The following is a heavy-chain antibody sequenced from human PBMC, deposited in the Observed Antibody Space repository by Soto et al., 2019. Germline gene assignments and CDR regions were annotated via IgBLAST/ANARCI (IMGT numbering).Heavy chain of an antibody. Sequence: QVQLQESGPGLVKPSQTLSLTCTVSGGSISSGGYYWSWIRQHPGKGLEWIGYIYYSGSTYYNPSLKSRVTISVDKSKNQFSLKLSSVTAADTAVYYCARGVGCSGGSCYSSDYWGQGTLVTVSS. CDR3: ARGVGCSGGSCYSSDY. CDR1: GGSISSGGYY. V-gene: IGHV4-31*03. J-gene: IGHJ4*02. D-gene: IGHD2-15*01. CDR2: IYYSGST.